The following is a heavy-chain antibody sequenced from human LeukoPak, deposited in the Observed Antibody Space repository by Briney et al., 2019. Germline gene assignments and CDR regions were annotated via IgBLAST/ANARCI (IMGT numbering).Heavy chain of an antibody. D-gene: IGHD3-3*01. CDR2: LNADGISA. CDR1: GFTFSSYG. J-gene: IGHJ3*02. CDR3: ARDFTIFDAFDI. V-gene: IGHV3-74*01. Sequence: GGSLRLSCAASGFTFSSYGMHWVRQAPGRGLVWVSRLNADGISASYANSVKGRFTISRDNVKNTLYLQMNSLRAEDTAVYYCARDFTIFDAFDIWGQGTMVTVSS.